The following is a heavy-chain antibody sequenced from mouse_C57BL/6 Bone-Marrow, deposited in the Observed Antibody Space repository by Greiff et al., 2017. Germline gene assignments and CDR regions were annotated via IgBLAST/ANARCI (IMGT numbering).Heavy chain of an antibody. J-gene: IGHJ4*01. CDR3: ARKDYDYDDYYAMDY. V-gene: IGHV2-2*01. CDR2: IWSGGST. D-gene: IGHD2-4*01. Sequence: VKLQESGPGLVQPSQSLSITCTVSGFSLTSYGVHWVRQSPGKGLEWLGVIWSGGSTDYNAAFISRLSISKDNSKSQVFFKMNSLQADDTAIYYCARKDYDYDDYYAMDYWGQGTSVTVSS. CDR1: GFSLTSYG.